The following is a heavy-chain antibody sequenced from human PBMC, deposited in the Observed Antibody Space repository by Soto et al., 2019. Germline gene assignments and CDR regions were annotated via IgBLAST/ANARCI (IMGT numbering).Heavy chain of an antibody. J-gene: IGHJ4*01. D-gene: IGHD1-26*01. Sequence: SQTLSLTCAITGDSVSSNSAGWSWVRQSPSRGLEWLGRTYYRSKWYYEYAVSVRGRITINPDTSKNQYSLQLNSVTPEDTAVYFCARGEQYSGRIFHYWGAGTILTVSS. CDR1: GDSVSSNSAG. CDR2: TYYRSKWYY. CDR3: ARGEQYSGRIFHY. V-gene: IGHV6-1*01.